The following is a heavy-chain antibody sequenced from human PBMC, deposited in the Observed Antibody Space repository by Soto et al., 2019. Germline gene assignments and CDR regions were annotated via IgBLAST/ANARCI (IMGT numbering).Heavy chain of an antibody. CDR1: GGSISSSSYY. Sequence: PSETLSLTCTVSGGSISSSSYYWGWIRQPPGKGLEWIGSIYYSGSTYYNPSLKSRVTISVGTSKNQFSLKLSSVTAADTAVYYCARCRRITIFGVVIGWFDPWGQGTLVTVSS. D-gene: IGHD3-3*01. J-gene: IGHJ5*02. V-gene: IGHV4-39*01. CDR2: IYYSGST. CDR3: ARCRRITIFGVVIGWFDP.